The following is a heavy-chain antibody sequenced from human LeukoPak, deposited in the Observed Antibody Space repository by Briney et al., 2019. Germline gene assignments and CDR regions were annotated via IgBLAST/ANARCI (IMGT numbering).Heavy chain of an antibody. CDR2: ISYDGSNK. CDR3: AKGTSSFYFDY. D-gene: IGHD3-10*01. CDR1: GFTFSSYG. Sequence: GGSLRLSCAASGFTFSSYGMHWVRQAPGTGLEWVAVISYDGSNKYYADSVKGRFTISRDNSKNTLYLQMNSLRAEDTAVYYCAKGTSSFYFDYWGQGTLVTVSS. V-gene: IGHV3-30*18. J-gene: IGHJ4*02.